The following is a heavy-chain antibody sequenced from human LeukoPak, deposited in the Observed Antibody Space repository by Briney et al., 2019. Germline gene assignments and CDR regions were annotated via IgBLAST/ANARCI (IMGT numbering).Heavy chain of an antibody. V-gene: IGHV3-30-3*01. CDR3: AREIVVPAAVENNWFDP. CDR1: GFTFSSYA. D-gene: IGHD2-2*01. CDR2: ISHDGSNK. Sequence: PGGSLRLSCAASGFTFSSYAMHWVRQAPGKGLEWVAVISHDGSNKYYADSVKGRFTISRDNSKNTLYLQMNSLRAEDTAVYYRAREIVVPAAVENNWFDPWGQGTLVTVSS. J-gene: IGHJ5*02.